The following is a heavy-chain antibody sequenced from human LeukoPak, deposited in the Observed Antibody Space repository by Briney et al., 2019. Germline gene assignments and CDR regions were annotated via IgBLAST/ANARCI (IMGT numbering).Heavy chain of an antibody. CDR3: ARGRRYSSSWIDY. CDR1: GGSFSGYY. D-gene: IGHD6-13*01. J-gene: IGHJ4*02. Sequence: SETLSLTCAVYGGSFSGYYWSWIRQPPGKGLGWIGEINHSGSTNYNPSLKSRVTISVDTSKNQFSLKLSSVTAADTAVYYCARGRRYSSSWIDYWGQGTLVTVSS. CDR2: INHSGST. V-gene: IGHV4-34*01.